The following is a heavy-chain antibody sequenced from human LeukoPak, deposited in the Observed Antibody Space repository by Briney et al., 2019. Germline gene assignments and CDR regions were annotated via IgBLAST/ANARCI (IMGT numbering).Heavy chain of an antibody. D-gene: IGHD3-10*01. CDR1: GGTFSNYA. CDR3: ARDRAYYGSGSYCFDY. Sequence: ASVKVSCKASGGTFSNYAINWVRQASGQGLEWMGRIIPIFHRTNYAQGFQGRVTITTEESTRTAYMELSRLRSEDTAVYYCARDRAYYGSGSYCFDYWGQGTLVTVSS. V-gene: IGHV1-69*05. CDR2: IIPIFHRT. J-gene: IGHJ4*02.